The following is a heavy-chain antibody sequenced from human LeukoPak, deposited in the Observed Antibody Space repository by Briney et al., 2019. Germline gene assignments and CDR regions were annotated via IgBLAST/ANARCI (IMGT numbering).Heavy chain of an antibody. J-gene: IGHJ4*02. CDR1: GFTVSGNY. CDR2: ISGGGGTT. D-gene: IGHD4-17*01. V-gene: IGHV3-23*01. CDR3: AINLRATVTPDF. Sequence: GGSLRLSCAASGFTVSGNYMIWVRQAPGKGLEWVSCISGGGGTTYYADSVKGRFTISRDNSKNTVYLQINSLRAEDTAIYYCAINLRATVTPDFWGQGTLVTVSS.